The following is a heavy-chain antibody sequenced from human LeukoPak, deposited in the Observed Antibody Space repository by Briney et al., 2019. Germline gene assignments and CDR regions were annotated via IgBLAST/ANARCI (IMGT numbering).Heavy chain of an antibody. Sequence: SETLSHTCTVSGGSISSYHWSWIRQPPGKGLEWIGFFYYSGSTNYNPSLKSRVTISVDTSKNQFSLKLSSVTAADTAVYYCARAPYGSATNNYYMDVWGKGTTVTVSS. D-gene: IGHD3-10*01. J-gene: IGHJ6*03. CDR1: GGSISSYH. CDR3: ARAPYGSATNNYYMDV. V-gene: IGHV4-59*01. CDR2: FYYSGST.